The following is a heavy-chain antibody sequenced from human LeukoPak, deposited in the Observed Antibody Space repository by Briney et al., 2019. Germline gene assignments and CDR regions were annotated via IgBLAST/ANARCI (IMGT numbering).Heavy chain of an antibody. Sequence: GGSLRLSCAASGFTFSSYAMSWVRQAPGKGLEWVSAISGSGGSTYYADSVKGRFTISRDKSKNTLYLQMNSLRAEDTAVYYCAKDLSYYDSSGYYWGQGTLVTVSS. CDR2: ISGSGGST. V-gene: IGHV3-23*01. J-gene: IGHJ4*02. D-gene: IGHD3-22*01. CDR3: AKDLSYYDSSGYY. CDR1: GFTFSSYA.